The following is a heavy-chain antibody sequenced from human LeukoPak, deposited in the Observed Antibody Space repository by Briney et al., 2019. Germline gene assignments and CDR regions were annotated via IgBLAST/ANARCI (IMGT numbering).Heavy chain of an antibody. CDR3: ARDSGMVRGTVDY. CDR2: INPSGGST. D-gene: IGHD3-10*01. Sequence: ASVKVSCKSSGYTFTSYYMYWVRHAPGQGLEWMGIINPSGGSTSYAQKFQGRVTMTRDTSTSTVYTELSSLRSEDTAVYYCARDSGMVRGTVDYWGQGTLVTVSS. CDR1: GYTFTSYY. V-gene: IGHV1-46*01. J-gene: IGHJ4*02.